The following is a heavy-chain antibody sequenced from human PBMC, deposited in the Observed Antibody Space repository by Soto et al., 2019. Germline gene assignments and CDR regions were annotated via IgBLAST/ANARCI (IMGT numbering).Heavy chain of an antibody. CDR2: IGTAGDT. D-gene: IGHD3-22*01. V-gene: IGHV3-13*01. CDR3: ARETFPAYDSSGYSFEY. Sequence: GGSLRLSCAASGFTFSSYDMHWVRQATGKGLEWVSAIGTAGDTYYPGSVKGRFTISRENAKNFLYLQMNSLRAEDTAVYYCARETFPAYDSSGYSFEYWGQGTLVTVSS. CDR1: GFTFSSYD. J-gene: IGHJ4*02.